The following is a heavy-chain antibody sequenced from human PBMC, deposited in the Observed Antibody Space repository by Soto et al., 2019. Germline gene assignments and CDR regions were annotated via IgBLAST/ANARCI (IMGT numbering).Heavy chain of an antibody. D-gene: IGHD6-13*01. Sequence: SETLSLTCTVSGGSISSSSYYWGWIRQPPGKGLEWIGSIYYSGSTYYNPSLKSRVTISVDTSKNQFSLQLNSLRAEDTAVYYCAKEYGSTWIDHWGQGTLVTVSS. V-gene: IGHV4-39*02. CDR3: AKEYGSTWIDH. CDR1: GGSISSSSYY. CDR2: IYYSGST. J-gene: IGHJ4*02.